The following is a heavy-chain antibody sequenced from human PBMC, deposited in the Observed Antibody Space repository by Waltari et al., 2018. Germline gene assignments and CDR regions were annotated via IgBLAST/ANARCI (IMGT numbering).Heavy chain of an antibody. CDR1: GGSFSGYY. V-gene: IGHV4-34*01. CDR3: AKDHGLVTANHYYYYGMDV. D-gene: IGHD2-21*02. J-gene: IGHJ6*02. Sequence: QVQLQQWGAGLLKPSETLSLTCAVYGGSFSGYYWSWIRQPPGKGLEWIGEINHSGSTNYDPSLKSRGTISGYTSKNQFSLKLSSVTAADTAVYDCAKDHGLVTANHYYYYGMDVWGQGTTVTVSS. CDR2: INHSGST.